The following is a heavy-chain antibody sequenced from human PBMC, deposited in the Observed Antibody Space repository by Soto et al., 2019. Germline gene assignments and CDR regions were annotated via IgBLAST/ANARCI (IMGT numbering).Heavy chain of an antibody. D-gene: IGHD3-10*01. CDR1: GFTFSSYG. CDR3: AREVNYNRGGNYFGY. Sequence: QVRLMESGGGVVQPGTSLRLSCVGSGFTFSSYGMHWVRQAPGKGLEWVAVIWSDGSNQYYGDSVKGRFTISRDNSKNTLYLPMDSLRVEDTAVYYCAREVNYNRGGNYFGYWGQGTLVTVSS. J-gene: IGHJ4*02. CDR2: IWSDGSNQ. V-gene: IGHV3-33*01.